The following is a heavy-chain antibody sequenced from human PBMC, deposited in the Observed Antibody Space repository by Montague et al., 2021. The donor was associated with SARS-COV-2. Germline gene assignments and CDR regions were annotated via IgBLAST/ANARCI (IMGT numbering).Heavy chain of an antibody. CDR2: ISTSGSLI. J-gene: IGHJ4*02. D-gene: IGHD3-3*01. CDR1: GYTFSNYG. Sequence: SLRLSCAASGYTFSNYGMHWVRQAPGKGLEWLSSISTSGSLIYYADSVKGRSTISRDNAKNALYLQLDSLTAADTAVYYCARDGDSSYYDSVAGFTQYLEYWGQGTLVTVSS. V-gene: IGHV3-48*03. CDR3: ARDGDSSYYDSVAGFTQYLEY.